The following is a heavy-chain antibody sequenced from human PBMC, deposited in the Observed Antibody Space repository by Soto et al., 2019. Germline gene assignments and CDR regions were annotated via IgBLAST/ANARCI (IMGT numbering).Heavy chain of an antibody. D-gene: IGHD2-15*01. CDR1: GGTFSSYA. CDR3: ARDTNGYCSGGSCYPSRPFDY. CDR2: IIPIFGTA. V-gene: IGHV1-69*06. Sequence: SVKVSCKASGGTFSSYAISWVRQAPGQGLEWMGGIIPIFGTANYAQKFQGRVTITADKSTSTAYMELSSLRSEDTAVYYCARDTNGYCSGGSCYPSRPFDYWGQGTLVTVSS. J-gene: IGHJ4*02.